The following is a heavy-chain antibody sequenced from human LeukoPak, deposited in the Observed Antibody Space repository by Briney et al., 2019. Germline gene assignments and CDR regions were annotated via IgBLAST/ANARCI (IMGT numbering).Heavy chain of an antibody. CDR3: ARVDGYQGYFDY. CDR2: IYTSGST. D-gene: IGHD6-25*01. Sequence: SETLSLTCAVSGGSISSYYWTWIRQPAGKGLEWIGRIYTSGSTNYNPSLKSRVTISVDTSKNQFSLKLSSVTAADTAVYYCARVDGYQGYFDYWGQGTLVTVSS. CDR1: GGSISSYY. V-gene: IGHV4-4*07. J-gene: IGHJ4*02.